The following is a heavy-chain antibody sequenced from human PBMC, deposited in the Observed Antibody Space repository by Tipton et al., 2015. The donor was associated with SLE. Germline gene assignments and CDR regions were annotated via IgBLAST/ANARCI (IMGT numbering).Heavy chain of an antibody. CDR3: ARSLGAGFCSGGNCFEPLDY. D-gene: IGHD2-15*01. Sequence: TLSLTCNVSGYSIRNGYYWGWIRQPPGKGLEWIGEIDQSGSTNYNPSLQSRVTMSADTSRNQFSLKLNSVTAVDTAIYYCARSLGAGFCSGGNCFEPLDYWGQGILVTVSS. CDR1: GYSIRNGYY. V-gene: IGHV4-38-2*02. CDR2: IDQSGST. J-gene: IGHJ4*02.